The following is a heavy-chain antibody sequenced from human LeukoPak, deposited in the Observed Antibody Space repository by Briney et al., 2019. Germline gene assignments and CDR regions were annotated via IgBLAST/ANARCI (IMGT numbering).Heavy chain of an antibody. D-gene: IGHD3-22*01. CDR3: ARASHYYDSSGYYLDY. V-gene: IGHV1-69*04. CDR2: IIPIFGIA. Sequence: GASVKVSCKASGGTFSSYAISWVRQAPGQGLEWMGRIIPIFGIANYAQKFQGRVTITADKSTSTAYMELSSLRSEDTAVYYCARASHYYDSSGYYLDYWGQGTLVTVSS. CDR1: GGTFSSYA. J-gene: IGHJ4*02.